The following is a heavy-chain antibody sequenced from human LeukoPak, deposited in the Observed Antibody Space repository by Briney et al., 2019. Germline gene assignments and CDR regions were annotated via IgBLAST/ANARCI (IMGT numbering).Heavy chain of an antibody. D-gene: IGHD3-10*01. CDR3: AREILRFGELPGY. CDR2: INPSGGST. V-gene: IGHV1-46*01. Sequence: ASVKVSCKASGYTFTSYYMHWVRQAPGQGLEWMGIINPSGGSTSYAQKFQGRVTMTRDMSTSTVYMGLSSLRSEDTAVYYCAREILRFGELPGYWGQGTLVTVSS. CDR1: GYTFTSYY. J-gene: IGHJ4*02.